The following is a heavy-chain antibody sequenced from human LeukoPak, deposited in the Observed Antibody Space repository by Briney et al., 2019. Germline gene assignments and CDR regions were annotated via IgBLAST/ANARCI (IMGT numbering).Heavy chain of an antibody. J-gene: IGHJ4*02. CDR2: ISGSGGST. V-gene: IGHV3-23*01. CDR3: AKNQEPEY. CDR1: GFTFSSYA. Sequence: GGSLRLSCAASGFTFSSYAMSWVRQAPGKGLEWVSAISGSGGSTYYADSVKGRFSISRDNAKNSLFLQMNSLRAEDTALYYCAKNQEPEYLGQGTLVTVSA. D-gene: IGHD1-14*01.